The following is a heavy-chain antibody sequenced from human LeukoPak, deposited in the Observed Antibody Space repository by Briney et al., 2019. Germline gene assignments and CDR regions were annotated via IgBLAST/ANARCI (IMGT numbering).Heavy chain of an antibody. CDR1: GYSIRSDYY. D-gene: IGHD6-13*01. Sequence: PSETLSLTCAVSGYSIRSDYYWGWMRQPPGKGLEWIGSIYQSGSTHYNPSLKSRVTISIDTSRNQFSLKLSSMTAADTAVYYCARNSSWYFDYWGQGTLVTVSS. V-gene: IGHV4-38-2*01. J-gene: IGHJ4*02. CDR2: IYQSGST. CDR3: ARNSSWYFDY.